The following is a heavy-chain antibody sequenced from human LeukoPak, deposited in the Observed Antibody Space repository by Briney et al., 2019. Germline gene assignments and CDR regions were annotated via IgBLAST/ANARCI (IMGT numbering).Heavy chain of an antibody. V-gene: IGHV1-18*01. J-gene: IGHJ4*02. CDR2: ISAYNGNT. CDR1: GYTFTNYG. CDR3: ARDWTTVVTSPGD. Sequence: ASVTVSCKASGYTFTNYGISWVRQAPGQGREWMGWISAYNGNTNYAQKLQGRVTMTTDTSTSTAYMELRSLRSDDTAVYYCARDWTTVVTSPGDWGQGTLVTVS. D-gene: IGHD4-23*01.